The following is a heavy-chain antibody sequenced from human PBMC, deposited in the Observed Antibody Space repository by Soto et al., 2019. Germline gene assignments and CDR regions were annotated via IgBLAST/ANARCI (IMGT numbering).Heavy chain of an antibody. CDR3: ARVGFGTTATIAVVPAAMEANWFDP. V-gene: IGHV4-59*01. CDR2: IYYSGST. D-gene: IGHD2-2*01. Sequence: PSETLSLTCTVSGGSISSYYWSWIRQPPGKGLEWIGYIYYSGSTNYNPSLKSRVTISVDTSKNQFSLKLSSVTAADTAVYYCARVGFGTTATIAVVPAAMEANWFDPWGQGTLVTVSS. J-gene: IGHJ5*02. CDR1: GGSISSYY.